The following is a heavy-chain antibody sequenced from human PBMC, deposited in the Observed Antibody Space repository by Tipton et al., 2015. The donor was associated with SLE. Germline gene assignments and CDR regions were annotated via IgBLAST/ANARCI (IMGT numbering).Heavy chain of an antibody. V-gene: IGHV3-30-3*01. CDR1: GFTFSSYA. D-gene: IGHD6-13*01. J-gene: IGHJ6*02. CDR2: ISYDGSNK. CDR3: ARARDSSSPMDV. Sequence: SLRLSCAASGFTFSSYAMHWVRQAPGKGLEWVAVISYDGSNKYYADSVKGRFTISRDNAKNSLYLQMNSLRAEDTAAYYCARARDSSSPMDVWGQGTTVTVSS.